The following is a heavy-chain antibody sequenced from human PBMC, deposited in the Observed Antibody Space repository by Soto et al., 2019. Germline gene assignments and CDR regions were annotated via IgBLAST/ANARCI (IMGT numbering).Heavy chain of an antibody. Sequence: GGSLRLSCAASGFTFSSYAMSWVRQAPGKGLEWVSAISGSGGSTYYADSVKGRFTISRDNSKNTLYLQMNSLRAEDTAVYYCAKVGRLWFGESPIDYWGQGTLVTVSS. V-gene: IGHV3-23*01. D-gene: IGHD3-10*01. CDR1: GFTFSSYA. J-gene: IGHJ4*02. CDR2: ISGSGGST. CDR3: AKVGRLWFGESPIDY.